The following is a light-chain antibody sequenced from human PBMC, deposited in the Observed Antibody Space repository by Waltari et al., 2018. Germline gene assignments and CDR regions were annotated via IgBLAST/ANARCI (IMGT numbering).Light chain of an antibody. J-gene: IGLJ2*01. Sequence: QSALTQPPSASGSPGQSVTISCTGTSSDVGGYNYVSWYQQHPGKAPKVMIFEVSKRPSGVPDRFSGSKSGNPASLTVSGLQAEDEADYFCSSYAGSDNPNVVFGGGTKLIVL. CDR1: SSDVGGYNY. CDR2: EVS. CDR3: SSYAGSDNPNVV. V-gene: IGLV2-8*01.